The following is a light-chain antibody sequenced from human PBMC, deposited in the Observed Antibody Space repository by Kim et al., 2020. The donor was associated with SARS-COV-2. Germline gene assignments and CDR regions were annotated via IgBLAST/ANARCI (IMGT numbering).Light chain of an antibody. Sequence: GQSIPISCTGTSSDVGGYNYVSWYQQHPGKAPKLMIYDVSNRPSGVSNRFSGSKSGNTASLSISGLQAEDEADYYCTSHTSSSLYVFGTAPRSPS. CDR2: DVS. CDR3: TSHTSSSLYV. V-gene: IGLV2-14*03. J-gene: IGLJ1*01. CDR1: SSDVGGYNY.